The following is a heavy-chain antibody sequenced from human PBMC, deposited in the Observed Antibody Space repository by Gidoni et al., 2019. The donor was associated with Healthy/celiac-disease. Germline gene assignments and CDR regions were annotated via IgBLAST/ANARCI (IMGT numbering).Heavy chain of an antibody. D-gene: IGHD2-15*01. CDR1: GFTFSSYS. CDR3: ARVVGVVVAATGDPYNWFDP. CDR2: ISSSSSYI. V-gene: IGHV3-21*01. J-gene: IGHJ5*02. Sequence: EVQLVESGGGLVKPGGSLRISCAASGFTFSSYSMNWVRQAPGKGLEWVSSISSSSSYIYYADSVKGRFTIARDNAKNSLYLQMNSLRAEDTAVYYCARVVGVVVAATGDPYNWFDPWGQGTLVTVSS.